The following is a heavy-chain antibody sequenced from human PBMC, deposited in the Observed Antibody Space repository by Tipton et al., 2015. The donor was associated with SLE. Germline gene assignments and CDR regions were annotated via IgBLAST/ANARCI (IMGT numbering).Heavy chain of an antibody. CDR3: ARVYSSGWCAH. CDR1: GYSISSGYY. J-gene: IGHJ4*02. V-gene: IGHV4-38-2*01. CDR2: IYHSGIT. Sequence: TLSLTCAVSGYSISSGYYWGWIRQPPGKGLEWIGSIYHSGITYYNPSLKSRVTISVDTSKNQFSLKLSSVTAADTAVYYCARVYSSGWCAHWGQGTLVTVSS. D-gene: IGHD6-19*01.